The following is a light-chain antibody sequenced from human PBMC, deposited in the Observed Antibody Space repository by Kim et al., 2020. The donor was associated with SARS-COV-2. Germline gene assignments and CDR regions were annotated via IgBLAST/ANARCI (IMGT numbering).Light chain of an antibody. V-gene: IGLV2-14*03. CDR1: SSDVGGYNY. J-gene: IGLJ2*01. Sequence: GQTITISCTGTSSDVGGYNYVSWYQQHPGKAPKLMIYDVTQRPSGISYRFSGSKSANTASLTISGLQAEDEADYYCSSYTTSSNVVFGGGTQLTVL. CDR2: DVT. CDR3: SSYTTSSNVV.